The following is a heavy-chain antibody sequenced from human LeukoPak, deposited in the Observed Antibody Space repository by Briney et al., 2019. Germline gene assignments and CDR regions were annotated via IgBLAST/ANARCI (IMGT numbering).Heavy chain of an antibody. D-gene: IGHD3-22*01. CDR1: GGSISSQY. CDR2: MYSSGST. J-gene: IGHJ3*02. CDR3: ARPYYYDSSGTKGAFDI. Sequence: PSETLSLTCTVSGGSISSQYWSGIRQPPGKGLEWIGYMYSSGSTNYNPSLKSRVTMSVDTSKNQFSLKLTSVTAADTAVYYCARPYYYDSSGTKGAFDIWGQGTMVTVSS. V-gene: IGHV4-59*11.